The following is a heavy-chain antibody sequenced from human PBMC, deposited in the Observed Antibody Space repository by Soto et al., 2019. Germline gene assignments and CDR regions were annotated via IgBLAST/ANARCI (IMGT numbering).Heavy chain of an antibody. D-gene: IGHD2-15*01. V-gene: IGHV3-30*03. CDR1: EFTFSSYA. CDR2: ISFDGRKE. CDR3: ARPIPRWSYHYGMDV. Sequence: QLVESGGRGVQPGRSLRLSCEASEFTFSSYAMHWVRQAPGRGLEWVALISFDGRKEYYADSVKGRFIVSRDNSRSMVYLQMDSLRPDATAIYYCARPIPRWSYHYGMDVWGQGTTVTVSS. J-gene: IGHJ6*02.